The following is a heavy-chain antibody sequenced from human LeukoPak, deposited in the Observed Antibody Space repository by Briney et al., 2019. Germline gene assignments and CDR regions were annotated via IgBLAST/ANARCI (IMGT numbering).Heavy chain of an antibody. J-gene: IGHJ4*02. CDR3: ARETELRAFDY. D-gene: IGHD1-7*01. Sequence: SETLSLTCTVSGGSISSSSYYWGWIRQPPGKGLEWIGSIYYSGNTYYNPSLKSRVTISVDTSKNQFSLKLSSVTAADTAVYYCARETELRAFDYWGQGTLVTVSS. CDR1: GGSISSSSYY. V-gene: IGHV4-39*07. CDR2: IYYSGNT.